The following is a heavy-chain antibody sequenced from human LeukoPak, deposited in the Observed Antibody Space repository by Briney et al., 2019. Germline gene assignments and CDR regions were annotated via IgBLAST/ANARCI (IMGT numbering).Heavy chain of an antibody. Sequence: SETLSLTCTVSGGSLRSYYWSWIRQPPGKGLEWIGYMYYSGLTNYNPSLKSRVTISVDTSTNQFSLKLSSVTAADTAVYYCARDRGTATLPDKWGQGTLVTVSS. J-gene: IGHJ4*02. D-gene: IGHD1-1*01. CDR1: GGSLRSYY. V-gene: IGHV4-59*12. CDR3: ARDRGTATLPDK. CDR2: MYYSGLT.